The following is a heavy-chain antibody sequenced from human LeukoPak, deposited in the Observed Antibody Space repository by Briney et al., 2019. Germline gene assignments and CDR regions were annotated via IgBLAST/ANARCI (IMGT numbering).Heavy chain of an antibody. Sequence: SETLSLTCTVSGGSISSYYWSWIRQPPGKGLEWVGHIYYLGSTNYNPSLKSRVTISIDTSKNYFSLKLSSVTAADTAVYYCARETVTTSRYYYYGMDVWGQGTTVTVSS. CDR1: GGSISSYY. CDR3: ARETVTTSRYYYYGMDV. J-gene: IGHJ6*02. CDR2: IYYLGST. V-gene: IGHV4-59*12. D-gene: IGHD4-17*01.